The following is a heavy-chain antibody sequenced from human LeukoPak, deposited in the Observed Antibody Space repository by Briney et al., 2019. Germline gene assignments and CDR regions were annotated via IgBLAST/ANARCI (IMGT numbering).Heavy chain of an antibody. CDR1: GFVFSDVW. CDR2: IKGDGSDK. Sequence: QPGGSLRLSCEASGFVFSDVWMTWVRQAPGKGLEWVANIKGDGSDKYYVVSVEGRFTISRDNAKDSLFLQMSGLRAEDTAMYYCARALYNSGWYPDYFDSWGQGTLVTVSS. D-gene: IGHD6-13*01. J-gene: IGHJ4*02. CDR3: ARALYNSGWYPDYFDS. V-gene: IGHV3-7*01.